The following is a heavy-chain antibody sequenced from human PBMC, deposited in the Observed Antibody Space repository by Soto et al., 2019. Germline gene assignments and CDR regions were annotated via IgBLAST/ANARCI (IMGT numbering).Heavy chain of an antibody. Sequence: GASVKGSCKASGYTLTSYGISWVRQAPGQGLEWMGWISAYNGNTNYAQKLQGRVTMTTDTSTSTAYMELRSLRSDDTAVYYCARVCSGGSCYSVGYYYGMDVWGQGTTVTVSS. D-gene: IGHD2-15*01. CDR1: GYTLTSYG. CDR3: ARVCSGGSCYSVGYYYGMDV. J-gene: IGHJ6*02. V-gene: IGHV1-18*01. CDR2: ISAYNGNT.